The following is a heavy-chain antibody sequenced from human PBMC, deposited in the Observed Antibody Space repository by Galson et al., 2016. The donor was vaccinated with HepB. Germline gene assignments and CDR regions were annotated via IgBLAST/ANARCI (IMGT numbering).Heavy chain of an antibody. V-gene: IGHV1-18*04. J-gene: IGHJ4*02. D-gene: IGHD3-3*01. CDR1: GYDFISYG. CDR3: ARRTVLGVLLIGEDN. Sequence: SVKVSCKASGYDFISYGISWVRQAPGQGLEWMGWINTYNGNTNYAWNVEDRVTMTIDTSTSTAYMEMRSLRSDDTAVYYCARRTVLGVLLIGEDNWGQGTLVTVSS. CDR2: INTYNGNT.